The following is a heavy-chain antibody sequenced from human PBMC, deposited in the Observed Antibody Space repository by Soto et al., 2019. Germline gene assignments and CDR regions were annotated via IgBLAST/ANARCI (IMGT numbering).Heavy chain of an antibody. D-gene: IGHD5-18*01. J-gene: IGHJ4*02. CDR1: GGSFSGYS. CDR2: IYYSGST. CDR3: ARRWGYSFDY. Sequence: SETLSLTCAVYGGSFSGYSWTWIRQPPGKGLEWIGYIYYSGSTNYNPSLKSRVTISVDTSKNQFSLKLSSVTAADTAVYYCARRWGYSFDYWGQGTLVTVSS. V-gene: IGHV4-59*08.